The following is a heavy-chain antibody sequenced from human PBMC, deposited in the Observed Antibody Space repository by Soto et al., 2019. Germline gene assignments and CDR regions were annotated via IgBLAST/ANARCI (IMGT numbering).Heavy chain of an antibody. V-gene: IGHV2-70*11. CDR2: IDWNGDK. D-gene: IGHD3-3*01. CDR1: GFSLSTTTMC. J-gene: IGHJ3*01. Sequence: SGPTLVNPTQTLTLTCTFSGFSLSTTTMCVSWVRQSPGEALEWLARIDWNGDKYYSASLKTRLTISKDASKNQVVLIMTNMDPLDTATYYCARIVYYADSHSGPLDFWGQGTMVTVSS. CDR3: ARIVYYADSHSGPLDF.